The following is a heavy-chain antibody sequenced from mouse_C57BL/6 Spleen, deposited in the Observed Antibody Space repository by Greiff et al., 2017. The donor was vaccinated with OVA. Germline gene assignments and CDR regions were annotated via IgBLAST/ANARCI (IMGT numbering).Heavy chain of an antibody. J-gene: IGHJ2*01. Sequence: VQLQQPGAELVMPGASVKLSCKASGYTFTSYWMHWVKQRPGQGLEWIGEIDPSDSYTNYNQKFKGKSTLTVDKSSSTAYMQLSSLTSEDSAVYYCARRYYGSSWYYFDYWGQGTTLTVSS. CDR2: IDPSDSYT. D-gene: IGHD1-1*01. V-gene: IGHV1-69*01. CDR1: GYTFTSYW. CDR3: ARRYYGSSWYYFDY.